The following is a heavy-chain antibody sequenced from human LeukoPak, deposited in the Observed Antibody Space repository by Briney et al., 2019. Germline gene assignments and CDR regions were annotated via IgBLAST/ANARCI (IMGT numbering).Heavy chain of an antibody. J-gene: IGHJ4*02. D-gene: IGHD6-19*01. CDR2: ISSSSSYI. CDR3: AKDRYSSGWYSDFDY. V-gene: IGHV3-21*01. CDR1: GLTFSSYS. Sequence: GGSLRLSCAASGLTFSSYSMNWVRQAPGRGLEWVSCISSSSSYIYYADSVKGRFTISRDNSKNTVYLQMNSLRAEDTAVYYCAKDRYSSGWYSDFDYWGQGTLVTVSS.